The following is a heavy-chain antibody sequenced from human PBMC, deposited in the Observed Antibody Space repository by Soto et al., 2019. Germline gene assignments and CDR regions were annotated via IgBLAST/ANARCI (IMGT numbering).Heavy chain of an antibody. D-gene: IGHD2-2*01. V-gene: IGHV1-18*01. CDR1: GYTFTSYG. Sequence: ASVKVSCKASGYTFTSYGISWVRQAPGQGLEWMGWISAYNGNTNHAQKLQGRVTMTTDTSTSTAYMELRSLRSDDTAVYYCARDDCSSTSCYFWFDPWGQGTLVTVSS. CDR2: ISAYNGNT. CDR3: ARDDCSSTSCYFWFDP. J-gene: IGHJ5*02.